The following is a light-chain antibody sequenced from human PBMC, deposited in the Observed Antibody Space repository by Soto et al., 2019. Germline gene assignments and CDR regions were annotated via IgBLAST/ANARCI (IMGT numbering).Light chain of an antibody. CDR1: SSDVGGYNY. V-gene: IGLV2-14*03. CDR2: DVS. CDR3: CSYASSTSYV. Sequence: QSALTQPASVSGSPGQSITISCTGTSSDVGGYNYVTWYQQHPGEAPKLMIHDVSSRASGVPNRFSGPKSGTTASLTISGLQAEDEADYYCCSYASSTSYVFGTGTKLTVL. J-gene: IGLJ1*01.